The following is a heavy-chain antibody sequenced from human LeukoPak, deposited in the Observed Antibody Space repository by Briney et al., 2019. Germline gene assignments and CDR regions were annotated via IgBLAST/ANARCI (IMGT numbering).Heavy chain of an antibody. D-gene: IGHD4-17*01. Sequence: GGSLRLSCAASGFTFSSYGMHWVRQAPGKGLGWVAVIWYDGSNKYYADSVKGRFTISRDNSKNTLYLQMHSLRAEDTAVYYCARVAYGDYGAFDIWGQGTMVTVSS. J-gene: IGHJ3*02. CDR1: GFTFSSYG. CDR3: ARVAYGDYGAFDI. V-gene: IGHV3-33*01. CDR2: IWYDGSNK.